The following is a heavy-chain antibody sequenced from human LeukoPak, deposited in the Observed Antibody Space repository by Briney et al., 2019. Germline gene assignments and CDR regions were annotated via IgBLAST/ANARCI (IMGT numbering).Heavy chain of an antibody. Sequence: SETLSLTCTVSGGSISSYYWSWIRQPPGKGLEWIGYIYYSGSTNYNPSLKSRVTISVDTSKNQFSLKLSSVTAADTAVYYCARASIAVAGMDYWGQGTLVTVSS. D-gene: IGHD6-19*01. V-gene: IGHV4-59*01. CDR3: ARASIAVAGMDY. CDR2: IYYSGST. J-gene: IGHJ4*02. CDR1: GGSISSYY.